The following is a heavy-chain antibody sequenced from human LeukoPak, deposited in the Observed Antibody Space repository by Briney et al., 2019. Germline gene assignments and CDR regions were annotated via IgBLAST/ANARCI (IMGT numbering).Heavy chain of an antibody. D-gene: IGHD3-22*01. CDR1: GFDFSSYA. CDR2: MSYDGTNK. V-gene: IGHV3-30-3*01. J-gene: IGHJ4*02. Sequence: PGGSLRLSCAASGFDFSSYAMHWVRQAPGKGLEWVAVMSYDGTNKYYADSVKGRFTISRDNSKNTLYLQMNSLRAEDTAVYYCARDRAMIVEVRIDCWGQGTLVSVSS. CDR3: ARDRAMIVEVRIDC.